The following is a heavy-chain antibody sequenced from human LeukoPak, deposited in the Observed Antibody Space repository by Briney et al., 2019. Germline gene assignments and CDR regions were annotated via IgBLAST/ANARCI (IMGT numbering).Heavy chain of an antibody. CDR3: ARGAYYYGSGSYYKDYYYYYGMDV. CDR1: GGSISSYY. J-gene: IGHJ6*02. V-gene: IGHV4-59*01. CDR2: IYYSGST. D-gene: IGHD3-10*01. Sequence: SETLSLTCTVSGGSISSYYWSWIRQPPGKGLEWIGYIYYSGSTNYNPSPKSRVTISVDTSKNQFSLKLSSVTAADTAAYYCARGAYYYGSGSYYKDYYYYYGMDVWGQGTTVTVSS.